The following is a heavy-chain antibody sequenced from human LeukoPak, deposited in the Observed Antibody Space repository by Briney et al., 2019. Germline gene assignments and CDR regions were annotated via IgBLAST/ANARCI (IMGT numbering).Heavy chain of an antibody. Sequence: SETLSLTCTVSGGSISSYYWSWIRQPPGKGLEWIGYIYYSGSTNYNPSLKSRVTISVDTSKNQFSLKLSSVTAADTAVYYCARTDLYDSSGYFDYWGQGTLVTVSS. CDR1: GGSISSYY. CDR2: IYYSGST. D-gene: IGHD3-22*01. J-gene: IGHJ4*02. V-gene: IGHV4-59*12. CDR3: ARTDLYDSSGYFDY.